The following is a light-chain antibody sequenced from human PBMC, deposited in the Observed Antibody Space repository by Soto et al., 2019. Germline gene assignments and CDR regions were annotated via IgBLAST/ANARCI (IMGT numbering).Light chain of an antibody. J-gene: IGKJ2*01. Sequence: DLQMTQSPSSLSASVGDRVTITCRTGQSISHYLNWYQQTPGKAPKLLIYAASRLQSGVPSRFSGSGSGTDFSLTISSLQPEDFATYYCQQSYTTPRNFGQGTKLEIK. CDR2: AAS. V-gene: IGKV1-39*01. CDR3: QQSYTTPRN. CDR1: QSISHY.